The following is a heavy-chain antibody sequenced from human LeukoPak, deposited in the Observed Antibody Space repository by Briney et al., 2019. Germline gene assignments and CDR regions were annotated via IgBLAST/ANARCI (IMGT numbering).Heavy chain of an antibody. Sequence: PWGSLRLSCAASGFTFSRYWMHWVRQVPGKGLVWVARINPGGSSITYADSVKGRFTISRDNAKNTLYLQMNSLRAEDTAVYYCARDLLTTDNDYWGQGTLVTVSS. CDR1: GFTFSRYW. V-gene: IGHV3-74*01. CDR3: ARDLLTTDNDY. CDR2: INPGGSSI. J-gene: IGHJ4*02. D-gene: IGHD4/OR15-4a*01.